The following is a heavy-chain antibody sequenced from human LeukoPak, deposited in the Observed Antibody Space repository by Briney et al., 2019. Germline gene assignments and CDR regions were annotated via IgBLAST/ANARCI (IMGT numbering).Heavy chain of an antibody. CDR3: AKDHPYSSGWYGTDY. J-gene: IGHJ4*02. CDR2: ISYDGSNK. CDR1: GFTFSSYG. V-gene: IGHV3-30*18. Sequence: GGSLRLSCAASGFTFSSYGMHWGRQAPGKGLEWVAVISYDGSNKYYADSVKGRVTISRDNSKNTLYLQMNSLRAEDTAVYYCAKDHPYSSGWYGTDYWGQGTLVTVSS. D-gene: IGHD6-19*01.